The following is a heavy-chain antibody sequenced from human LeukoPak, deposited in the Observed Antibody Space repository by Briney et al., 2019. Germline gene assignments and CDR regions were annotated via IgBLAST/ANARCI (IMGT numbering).Heavy chain of an antibody. Sequence: GGSLRLSCAASGFTFSSYGMHWVRQAPGKGLEWVAFIRYDGGNKYYADSVKGRFTISRDNSKNTLYLQMNSLRAEDTAVYYCARDCSSGSTWVDAFDIWGQGTMVTVSS. V-gene: IGHV3-30*02. CDR1: GFTFSSYG. CDR3: ARDCSSGSTWVDAFDI. J-gene: IGHJ3*02. CDR2: IRYDGGNK. D-gene: IGHD6-19*01.